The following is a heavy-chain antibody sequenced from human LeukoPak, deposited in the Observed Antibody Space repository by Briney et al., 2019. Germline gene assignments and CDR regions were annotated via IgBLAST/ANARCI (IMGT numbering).Heavy chain of an antibody. CDR2: IKEDGSEK. CDR3: AKDYATLDAFDI. V-gene: IGHV3-7*01. J-gene: IGHJ3*02. Sequence: GGSLRLSCAASGFTFSSYWMSWVRQAPGKGLEWVANIKEDGSEKHYVDSVKGRFTISRDNAKNSLYLQMNSLRAEDTAVYYCAKDYATLDAFDIWGQGTMVTVSS. CDR1: GFTFSSYW. D-gene: IGHD1-26*01.